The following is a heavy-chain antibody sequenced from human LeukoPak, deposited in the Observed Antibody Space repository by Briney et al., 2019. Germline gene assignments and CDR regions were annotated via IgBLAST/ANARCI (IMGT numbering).Heavy chain of an antibody. CDR2: IYTSGST. D-gene: IGHD3-22*01. V-gene: IGHV4-61*02. J-gene: IGHJ3*02. CDR3: ARGPYKYDSSSAFDI. Sequence: PSETLSLTCTVSGDSISSGDYYWSWFRQPAGTGLEWIGRIYTSGSTNYNPSLKSRVSLSVDTSGNQFSLKLSSLTAADTAVFYCARGPYKYDSSSAFDIWGQGTMVTVSS. CDR1: GDSISSGDYY.